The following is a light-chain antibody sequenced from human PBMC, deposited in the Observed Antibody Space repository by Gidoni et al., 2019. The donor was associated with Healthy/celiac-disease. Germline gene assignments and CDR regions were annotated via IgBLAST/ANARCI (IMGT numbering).Light chain of an antibody. V-gene: IGKV3-20*01. CDR3: QQYGSSPLT. CDR2: GAS. Sequence: EIVLTQAPGTLSLSPGERATLSCRASQSVSSSYLAWYQQKPGQEPKPLIYGASIRATGIPDRFSGSGSGTDFTRTISRLEPEDFAVYYCQQYGSSPLTFXGXTKVEIK. J-gene: IGKJ4*01. CDR1: QSVSSSY.